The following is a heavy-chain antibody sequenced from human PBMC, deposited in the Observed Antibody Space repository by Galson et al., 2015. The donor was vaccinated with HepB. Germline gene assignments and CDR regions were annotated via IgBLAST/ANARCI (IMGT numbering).Heavy chain of an antibody. V-gene: IGHV1-18*04. CDR3: AKEGEYSSSWYDY. CDR2: TYNGYT. Sequence: SVKVSCKASGYTFTRFCISWVRQAPGQGLEWMGWTYNGYTNYAQKLQGRVTMTTDTSTSIAYLELRSLRSDDTAVYYCAKEGEYSSSWYDYWGQGTLVTVSS. D-gene: IGHD6-13*01. CDR1: GYTFTRFC. J-gene: IGHJ4*02.